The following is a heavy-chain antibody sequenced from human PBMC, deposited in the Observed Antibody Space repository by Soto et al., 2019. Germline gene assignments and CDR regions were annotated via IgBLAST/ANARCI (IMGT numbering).Heavy chain of an antibody. D-gene: IGHD3-22*01. CDR2: ISYDGSNK. V-gene: IGHV3-30*18. Sequence: PGGSLRLSCAASGFTFSSYGMHWVRQAPGKGLEWVAVISYDGSNKYYADSVKGRFTISRDNSKNTLYLQMNSLRAEDTAVYYCAKDHYYDSSGNFDYWGQGTLVTVSS. J-gene: IGHJ4*02. CDR1: GFTFSSYG. CDR3: AKDHYYDSSGNFDY.